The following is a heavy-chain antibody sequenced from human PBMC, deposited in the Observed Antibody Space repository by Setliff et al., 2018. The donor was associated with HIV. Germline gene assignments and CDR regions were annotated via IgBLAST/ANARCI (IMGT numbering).Heavy chain of an antibody. CDR1: GYTFTSYY. J-gene: IGHJ4*02. V-gene: IGHV1-46*01. CDR3: AREYHIEATYTRLANYFDS. Sequence: GASVKVSCKASGYTFTSYYMHWVRQAPGQGLEWMGIINPSGGGTNYAQNFEGRVTMTRDTSTNTVYMELRSLTSEDTAVFYCAREYHIEATYTRLANYFDSWGQGTLVTVSS. D-gene: IGHD6-19*01. CDR2: INPSGGGT.